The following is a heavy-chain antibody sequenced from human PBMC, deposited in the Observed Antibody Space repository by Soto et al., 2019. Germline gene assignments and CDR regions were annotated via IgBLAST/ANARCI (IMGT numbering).Heavy chain of an antibody. Sequence: ASVKVSCKASGYTFTSYGISWVRQAPGQGLEWMGWISAYNGNTNYAQKLQGRVTMTTDTPTSTAYMELRSLRSDDTAVYYCARDNGYSYGTGRVDYWGQGTLVTVSS. CDR1: GYTFTSYG. CDR3: ARDNGYSYGTGRVDY. CDR2: ISAYNGNT. D-gene: IGHD5-18*01. V-gene: IGHV1-18*01. J-gene: IGHJ4*02.